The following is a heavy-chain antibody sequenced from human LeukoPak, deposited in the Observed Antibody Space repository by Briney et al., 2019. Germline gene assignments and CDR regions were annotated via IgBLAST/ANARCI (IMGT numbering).Heavy chain of an antibody. D-gene: IGHD6-13*01. CDR1: GYTFTNYG. CDR2: ISAYNGNT. Sequence: ASVKVSCKASGYTFTNYGISWVRQAPGQGLEWMGWISAYNGNTNYAQKLQGRVTMTTDTSTSTAYMELRSLRSDDTAVYYCARDRVGQQLVLQWFDPWGQGTLVTVSS. V-gene: IGHV1-18*01. CDR3: ARDRVGQQLVLQWFDP. J-gene: IGHJ5*02.